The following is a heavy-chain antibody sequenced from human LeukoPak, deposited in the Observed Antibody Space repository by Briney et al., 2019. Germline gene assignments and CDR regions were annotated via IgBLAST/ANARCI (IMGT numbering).Heavy chain of an antibody. V-gene: IGHV3-30*02. CDR1: GFTFSNSG. CDR3: ARSVAGITWFDP. CDR2: IRYDGSNE. Sequence: PGGSLRLSCTASGFTFSNSGMHWVRQAPGKGLEWVAFIRYDGSNEFYVDSVKGQFTISRDNSMNTLNLQMSSLRPEDTAVYYCARSVAGITWFDPWGQGTLVTVSS. D-gene: IGHD6-19*01. J-gene: IGHJ5*02.